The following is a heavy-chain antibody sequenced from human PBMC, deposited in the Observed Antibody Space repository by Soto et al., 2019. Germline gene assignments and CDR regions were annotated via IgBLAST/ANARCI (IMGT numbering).Heavy chain of an antibody. CDR1: GYTFTDYG. J-gene: IGHJ6*02. CDR2: ISGYNGNT. V-gene: IGHV1-18*04. Sequence: QVQLVESGAEVKKPGASVKVSCKASGYTFTDYGISWVRQAPGQGLEWMGWISGYNGNTKYAQKFQGRVTMTTDTPMNTAYMELRSLRSDDTAVYYCARDREYYYDSSGNYYYHYGLDVWGQGTTVTVS. CDR3: ARDREYYYDSSGNYYYHYGLDV. D-gene: IGHD3-22*01.